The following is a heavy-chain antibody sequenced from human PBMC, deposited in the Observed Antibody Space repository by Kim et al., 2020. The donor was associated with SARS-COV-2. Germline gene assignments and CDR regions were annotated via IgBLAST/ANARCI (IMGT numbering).Heavy chain of an antibody. J-gene: IGHJ4*02. D-gene: IGHD3-22*01. CDR1: GGTFSSYA. Sequence: SVKVSCKASGGTFSSYAISWVRQAPGQGLEWMGGIIPIFGTANYAQKFQGRVTITADKSTSTAYMELSSLRSEDTAVYYCARGTYYYDSSGYWHFDYWGQGTLVTVSS. CDR2: IIPIFGTA. V-gene: IGHV1-69*06. CDR3: ARGTYYYDSSGYWHFDY.